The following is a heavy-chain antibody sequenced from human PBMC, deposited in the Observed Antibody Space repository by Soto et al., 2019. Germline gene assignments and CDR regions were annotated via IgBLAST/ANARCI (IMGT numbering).Heavy chain of an antibody. V-gene: IGHV3-30*18. CDR3: AKAHGHLRFLEWLSLPTGYYYGMDV. CDR2: ISYDGSNK. D-gene: IGHD3-3*01. J-gene: IGHJ6*02. Sequence: GGSLRLSCASSGFTFSSYGMHWARQAPGKGLEWVAVISYDGSNKYYADSVKGRFTISRDNSKNTLYLQMNSLRAEDTAVYYCAKAHGHLRFLEWLSLPTGYYYGMDVWGQGTTVTVSS. CDR1: GFTFSSYG.